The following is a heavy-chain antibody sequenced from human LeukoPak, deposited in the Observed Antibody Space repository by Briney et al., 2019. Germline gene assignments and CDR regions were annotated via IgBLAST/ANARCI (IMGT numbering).Heavy chain of an antibody. CDR3: ARADSRSWGEDWFDP. D-gene: IGHD6-13*01. Sequence: GGSLRLSCAASGFTFSSYAMHWVRQAPGKGLEWVAVISNNGSTKYYADSVKGRFTISRDNSKNTLYLQMNSLRAEDTGVYYCARADSRSWGEDWFDPGGQGTLVTVSS. CDR2: ISNNGSTK. J-gene: IGHJ5*02. V-gene: IGHV3-30*01. CDR1: GFTFSSYA.